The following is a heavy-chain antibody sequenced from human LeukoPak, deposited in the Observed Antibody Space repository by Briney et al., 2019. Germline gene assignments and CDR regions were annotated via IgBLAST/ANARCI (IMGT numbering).Heavy chain of an antibody. CDR1: GFPFSIYG. CDR3: ARGQGYSSSWYGAPHAFDI. CDR2: ISPGGGPT. V-gene: IGHV3-21*01. D-gene: IGHD6-13*01. Sequence: GGSLRLACAGSGFPFSIYGMNWVRQAPGKGLEWVSGISPGGGPTYYADSVKGRFTISRDNAKNSLYLQMNSLRAEDTAVYYCARGQGYSSSWYGAPHAFDIWGQGTMVTVSS. J-gene: IGHJ3*02.